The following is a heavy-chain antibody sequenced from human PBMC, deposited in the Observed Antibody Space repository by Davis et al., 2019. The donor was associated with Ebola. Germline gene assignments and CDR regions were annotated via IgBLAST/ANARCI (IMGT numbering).Heavy chain of an antibody. J-gene: IGHJ4*02. D-gene: IGHD6-19*01. CDR1: GFTFSSYS. Sequence: PGGSLRLSCAASGFTFSSYSMNWVRQAPGKGLEWVSSISSSSSYIYYADSVKGRFTISRDNAKNSLYLQMNSLRAEDTAVYYCARGGAVAGPPTGSYWGQGTLVTVSS. CDR3: ARGGAVAGPPTGSY. CDR2: ISSSSSYI. V-gene: IGHV3-21*01.